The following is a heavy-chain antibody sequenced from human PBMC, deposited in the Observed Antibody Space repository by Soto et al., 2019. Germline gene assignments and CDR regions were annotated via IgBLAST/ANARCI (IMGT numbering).Heavy chain of an antibody. Sequence: ASVKVSCKASGYTFTSYGISWVRQAPGQGLEWMGWISAYNGNTNYAQKLQGRVTMTTDTSTSTAYMELRSLRSDDTALYYCARVPSVGARVGRYGMDVWGQGTTVTVSS. CDR3: ARVPSVGARVGRYGMDV. CDR2: ISAYNGNT. V-gene: IGHV1-18*01. J-gene: IGHJ6*02. D-gene: IGHD1-26*01. CDR1: GYTFTSYG.